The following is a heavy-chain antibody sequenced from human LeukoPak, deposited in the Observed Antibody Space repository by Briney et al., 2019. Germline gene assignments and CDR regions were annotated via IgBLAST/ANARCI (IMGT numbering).Heavy chain of an antibody. CDR2: ISGSGGTT. CDR1: GFTFNNYA. CDR3: AKVSGGGLYYDGMDV. V-gene: IGHV3-23*01. D-gene: IGHD1-14*01. J-gene: IGHJ6*02. Sequence: GGSLRLSCAASGFTFNNYAMNWVRQAPGKGLEWVSVISGSGGTTYYADSVKGRFTISRDGSKNTLYLQMNSLRAEDTAVYYCAKVSGGGLYYDGMDVWGQGTTVTVSS.